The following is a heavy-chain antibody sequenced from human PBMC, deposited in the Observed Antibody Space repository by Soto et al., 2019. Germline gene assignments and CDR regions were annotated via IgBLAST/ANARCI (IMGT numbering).Heavy chain of an antibody. V-gene: IGHV1-3*01. Sequence: ASVKVSCKASGYSFSTYAMHWVRQAPGQSLEWMGWINGGTGQTKYSQRFQDRVTITRDTSASTGYMELSSLRSEDTAVYYCARGKGMEENYYYYGMDIWGQGTTVTVSS. CDR3: ARGKGMEENYYYYGMDI. CDR1: GYSFSTYA. CDR2: INGGTGQT. D-gene: IGHD1-1*01. J-gene: IGHJ6*02.